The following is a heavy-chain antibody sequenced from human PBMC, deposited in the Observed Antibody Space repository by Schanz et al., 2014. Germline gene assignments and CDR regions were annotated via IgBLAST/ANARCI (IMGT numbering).Heavy chain of an antibody. Sequence: QVQLVQSGAEVKKPGASVKVSCKASGYTFTSYGISWVRQAPGQGLEWMGWISAYNGNTKYPQKLQGRVTMTTDTATSTAYMELRSLRSDDTAVYYCARDAADFYYIVTEEDYWGQGTLVTVSS. CDR1: GYTFTSYG. CDR2: ISAYNGNT. D-gene: IGHD3-9*01. V-gene: IGHV1-18*01. CDR3: ARDAADFYYIVTEEDY. J-gene: IGHJ4*02.